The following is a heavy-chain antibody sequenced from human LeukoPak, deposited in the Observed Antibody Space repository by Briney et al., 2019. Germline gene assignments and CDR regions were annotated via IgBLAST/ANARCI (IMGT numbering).Heavy chain of an antibody. CDR2: ISTFNGNT. V-gene: IGHV1-18*01. Sequence: ASVKVSCKTSGYTFTSYGVTWVRQAPGQGLEWMGWISTFNGNTNYAQKLQDRVTMTTDTSTSTAYMKLRSLRSDDTAVYYCARQLSGWYDADPYWGQGTLVTVSS. CDR1: GYTFTSYG. J-gene: IGHJ4*02. CDR3: ARQLSGWYDADPY. D-gene: IGHD6-19*01.